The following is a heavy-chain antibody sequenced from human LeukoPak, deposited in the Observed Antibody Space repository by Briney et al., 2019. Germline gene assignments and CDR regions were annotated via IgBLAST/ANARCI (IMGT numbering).Heavy chain of an antibody. Sequence: GGSLRLSCAASGFTFSSYLMSWVRQAPGKGLEWVANIKQDGSEKYYVDSVKGRFTISRDNAKNSLYLQMNSLRAEDTAVYYCARESIAAAGIFDYWGQGTLVTVSS. D-gene: IGHD6-13*01. CDR2: IKQDGSEK. CDR3: ARESIAAAGIFDY. V-gene: IGHV3-7*01. J-gene: IGHJ4*02. CDR1: GFTFSSYL.